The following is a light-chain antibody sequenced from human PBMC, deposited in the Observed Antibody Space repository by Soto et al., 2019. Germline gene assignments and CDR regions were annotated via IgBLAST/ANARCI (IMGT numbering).Light chain of an antibody. CDR2: AAS. Sequence: ELVMPQYQATLSLSPGASATLSCRASQSVDRKLVWYQQKPGQAPRLLIYAASTRATGIPARFSGSGSGTEFTLTISSLQSEDFAVYYCQQYTNWPKTFGQGTKVDIK. CDR3: QQYTNWPKT. CDR1: QSVDRK. V-gene: IGKV3D-15*01. J-gene: IGKJ1*01.